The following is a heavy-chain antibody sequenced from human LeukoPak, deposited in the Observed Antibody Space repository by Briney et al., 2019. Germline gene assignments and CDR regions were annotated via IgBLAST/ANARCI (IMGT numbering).Heavy chain of an antibody. Sequence: GGSLRLSCALSGFTFSNYGMHWVRQAPGKGLEWVAVISYDGSAEYYADSVKGRFAIYRDNSRNTLYLQMNSLRPEDTAVYYCAKELTRGSSWYEDYWGQGTLVTVSS. CDR2: ISYDGSAE. D-gene: IGHD6-13*01. CDR1: GFTFSNYG. J-gene: IGHJ4*02. CDR3: AKELTRGSSWYEDY. V-gene: IGHV3-30*18.